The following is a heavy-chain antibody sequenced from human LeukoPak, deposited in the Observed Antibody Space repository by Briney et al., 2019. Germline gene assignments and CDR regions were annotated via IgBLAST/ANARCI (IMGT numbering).Heavy chain of an antibody. CDR2: IYHSGST. CDR1: GGSISSSNW. D-gene: IGHD3-22*01. V-gene: IGHV4-4*02. J-gene: IGHJ4*02. CDR3: ASYDYYDSSGYYYITPYFDY. Sequence: SGTLSLTCAVSGGSISSSNWWSWVRQPPGKGLEWIGEIYHSGSTNYNPSLKCRVTISVDKSKNQFSLKLSSVTAADTAVYYCASYDYYDSSGYYYITPYFDYWGQGTLVTVSS.